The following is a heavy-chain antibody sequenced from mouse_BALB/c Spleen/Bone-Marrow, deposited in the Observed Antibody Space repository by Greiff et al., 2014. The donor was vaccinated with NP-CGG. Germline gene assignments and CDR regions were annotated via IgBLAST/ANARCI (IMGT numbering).Heavy chain of an antibody. CDR3: AREGVDYFDY. CDR1: GYTFTSYV. CDR2: INPYNDAT. V-gene: IGHV1-14*01. J-gene: IGHJ2*01. Sequence: VQLQQSGPELVKPGASVKMSCMASGYTFTSYVIHWVKQKPGQGLEWIGYINPYNDATKFNERFKGKATLTSDKSSSTAYMVLSSLTSEDSAVYYCAREGVDYFDYWGQGTTLTVSS.